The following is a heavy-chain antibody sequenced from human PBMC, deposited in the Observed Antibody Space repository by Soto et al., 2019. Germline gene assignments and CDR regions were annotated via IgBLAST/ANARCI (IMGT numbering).Heavy chain of an antibody. J-gene: IGHJ6*03. D-gene: IGHD3-10*01. CDR3: ARDAGDYGSGREDYYYMDV. CDR2: IYHSGST. V-gene: IGHV4-4*02. Sequence: QVQLQESGPGLVKPSGTLSLTCAVSSGSISSSNWWSWVRQPPGKGLEWIGEIYHSGSTNYNPSLKSRVTISVDKSKNQFSLKLSSVTAADTAVYYCARDAGDYGSGREDYYYMDVWGKGTTVTVSS. CDR1: SGSISSSNW.